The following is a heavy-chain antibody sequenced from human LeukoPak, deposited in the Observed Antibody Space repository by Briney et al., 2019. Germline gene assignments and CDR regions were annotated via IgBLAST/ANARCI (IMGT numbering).Heavy chain of an antibody. D-gene: IGHD1-26*01. CDR1: GYTFTGYY. Sequence: ASVKVSCKASGYTFTGYYMHWVRQAPGQGLEWMGWINPNSGGTNYAQKFQGRVTMTRDTSTSTVYMELSSLRSEDTAVYYCARSKELGRLFDYWGQGTLVTVSS. CDR3: ARSKELGRLFDY. CDR2: INPNSGGT. J-gene: IGHJ4*02. V-gene: IGHV1-2*02.